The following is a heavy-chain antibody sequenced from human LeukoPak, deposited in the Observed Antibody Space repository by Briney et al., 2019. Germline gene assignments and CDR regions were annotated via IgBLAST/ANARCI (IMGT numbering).Heavy chain of an antibody. CDR3: ARDQEAFDY. CDR2: IYPRDGST. Sequence: ASVKVSCKASGYSFTSNYIHWVRQAPGQGLEWMGMIYPRDGSTSYAQKFQGRVTVTRDTSTGTVHMELSGLRSEDTAVYYCARDQEAFDYWGQGTLVTVSS. J-gene: IGHJ4*02. CDR1: GYSFTSNY. V-gene: IGHV1-46*01.